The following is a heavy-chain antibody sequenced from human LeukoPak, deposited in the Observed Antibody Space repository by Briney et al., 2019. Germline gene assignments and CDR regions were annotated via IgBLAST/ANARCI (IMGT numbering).Heavy chain of an antibody. D-gene: IGHD7-27*01. Sequence: GGSLRLSCAASGFSFSTYSMNWVRQAPGKGLQWVSYISRGSSAIYYTDSVKGRFTITRDDAKNSVYLQMNSLRTEDTAVYYCGTGDPRFDYWGQGILVTVSS. CDR2: ISRGSSAI. V-gene: IGHV3-48*01. CDR1: GFSFSTYS. J-gene: IGHJ4*02. CDR3: GTGDPRFDY.